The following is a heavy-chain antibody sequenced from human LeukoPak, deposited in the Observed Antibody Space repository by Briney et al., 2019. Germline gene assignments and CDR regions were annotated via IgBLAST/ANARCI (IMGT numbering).Heavy chain of an antibody. CDR1: GGSISSYY. V-gene: IGHV4-59*01. CDR3: ARGGRWELPPSDAFDI. J-gene: IGHJ3*02. CDR2: IYYSGST. D-gene: IGHD1-26*01. Sequence: SETLSLTCTVSGGSISSYYWSWIRQPPGKGLEWIGYIYYSGSTNYNPSLKSRVTISVDTSKNQFSLKLSSVTAADTAVYYCARGGRWELPPSDAFDIWGQGTMVTVSS.